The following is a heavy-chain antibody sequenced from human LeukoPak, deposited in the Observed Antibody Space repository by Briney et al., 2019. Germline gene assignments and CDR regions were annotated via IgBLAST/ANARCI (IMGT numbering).Heavy chain of an antibody. J-gene: IGHJ4*02. CDR2: INHSGST. CDR3: ARGRHNCSSTSCYRIEPKGYFDY. D-gene: IGHD2-2*02. Sequence: SETLSLTCAVYGGSFSGYYWSWIRQPPGKGLEWLGEINHSGSTNYNPSLKSRVTISVDTSKNQFSLKLSSVTAAETAVYYCARGRHNCSSTSCYRIEPKGYFDYWGQGTLVTVSS. CDR1: GGSFSGYY. V-gene: IGHV4-34*01.